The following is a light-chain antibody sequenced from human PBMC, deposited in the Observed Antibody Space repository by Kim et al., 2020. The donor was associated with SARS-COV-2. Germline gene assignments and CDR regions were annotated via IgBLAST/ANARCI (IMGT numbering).Light chain of an antibody. CDR2: SAS. V-gene: IGKV1-39*01. CDR1: RSISRY. CDR3: HQTYSPPPLT. Sequence: DIQMTQSPSSLSASVGDRVTITCRASRSISRYLNWYQQRPGRAPKLLIYSASSLQNGVPSRFSGSGSGAEFTLTISSLQPEDYATYCCHQTYSPPPLTFGGGTKVDIK. J-gene: IGKJ4*01.